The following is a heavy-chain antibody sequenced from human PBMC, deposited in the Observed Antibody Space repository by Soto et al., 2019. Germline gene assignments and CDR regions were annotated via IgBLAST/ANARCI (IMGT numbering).Heavy chain of an antibody. D-gene: IGHD4-4*01. Sequence: GGSLRLSCAVSGFTFSNYEMNWVRQAPGKGLEWVSYIGTSGRTIYYADSVRGRFTISRDNAKNSLYLQMNSLRAEDTAVYYCARDPAIYSGKFDYGLDVWGQGTTVTVSS. V-gene: IGHV3-48*03. CDR3: ARDPAIYSGKFDYGLDV. CDR1: GFTFSNYE. J-gene: IGHJ6*02. CDR2: IGTSGRTI.